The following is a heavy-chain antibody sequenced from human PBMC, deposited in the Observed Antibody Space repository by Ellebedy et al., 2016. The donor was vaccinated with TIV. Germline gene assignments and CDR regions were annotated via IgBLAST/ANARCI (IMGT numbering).Heavy chain of an antibody. J-gene: IGHJ4*02. D-gene: IGHD3-10*01. CDR1: GFTFSTYW. V-gene: IGHV3-7*01. CDR2: IKEDGSDI. CDR3: ARRSRGPSYYFDY. Sequence: GESLKISCAASGFTFSTYWMIWVRQAPGKGLEWVANIKEDGSDITYADSVKGRFTISRDNAQNSLYLQLSSLRAEDTAVYYCARRSRGPSYYFDYWGQGALVTVSS.